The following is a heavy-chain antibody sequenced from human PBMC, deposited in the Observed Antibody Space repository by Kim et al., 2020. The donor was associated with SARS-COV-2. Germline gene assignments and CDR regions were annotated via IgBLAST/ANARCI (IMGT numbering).Heavy chain of an antibody. CDR2: ISYDGSNK. V-gene: IGHV3-30*04. D-gene: IGHD3-22*01. CDR1: GFTFSSYA. Sequence: GGSLRLSCAASGFTFSSYAMHWVRQAPGKGLEWVAVISYDGSNKYYADSVKGRFTISRDNSKNTLYLQMNSLRAEDTAVYYCARTVVDTAMGWGYSSGYYVGSGGMDVWGQGTTVTVSS. J-gene: IGHJ6*02. CDR3: ARTVVDTAMGWGYSSGYYVGSGGMDV.